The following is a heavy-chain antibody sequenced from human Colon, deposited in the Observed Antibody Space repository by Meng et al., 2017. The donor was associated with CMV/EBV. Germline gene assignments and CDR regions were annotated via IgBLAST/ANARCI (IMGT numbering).Heavy chain of an antibody. D-gene: IGHD2/OR15-2a*01. CDR2: IHPNTDAT. V-gene: IGHV1-2*06. J-gene: IGHJ4*01. CDR1: GYTFTDHY. Sequence: QVQLVQSGAEVKKPGDSVKVSCKASGYTFTDHYLHWVRQVTGQGHEWMGRIHPNTDATDYEKEFRGRVTMTRDTSINPAYLDLSRLNSDHTAVHYCARGAEYGHQTLVSWGIGALVTVSS. CDR3: ARGAEYGHQTLVS.